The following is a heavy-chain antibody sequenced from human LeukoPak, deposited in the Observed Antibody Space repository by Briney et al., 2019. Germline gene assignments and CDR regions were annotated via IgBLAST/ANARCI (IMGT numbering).Heavy chain of an antibody. CDR3: ARHISGWLQLGPFDY. J-gene: IGHJ4*02. Sequence: PSETLSLTCTVSGGSISSSSYYWGWIRQPPGKGLEWIGSIYYSGSTYYNPSLKSRVTISVDTSKNQFSLKLSSVTAADTAVYYCARHISGWLQLGPFDYWGQGTLVTVSS. CDR1: GGSISSSSYY. D-gene: IGHD5-24*01. CDR2: IYYSGST. V-gene: IGHV4-39*01.